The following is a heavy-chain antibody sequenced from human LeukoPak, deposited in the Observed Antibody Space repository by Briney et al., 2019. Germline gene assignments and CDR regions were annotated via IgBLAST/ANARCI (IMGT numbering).Heavy chain of an antibody. Sequence: SETLSLTCTVSGGSISSYYWSWIRQPAGKGLEWIGRIYTSGSTNYNPSLKSRVTMSVDTSKNQFSLKLSSVTAADTAVYYCASSSMVYPYDQTSYYFDYWGQGTLVTVSS. CDR3: ASSSMVYPYDQTSYYFDY. J-gene: IGHJ4*02. CDR1: GGSISSYY. CDR2: IYTSGST. V-gene: IGHV4-4*07. D-gene: IGHD3-10*01.